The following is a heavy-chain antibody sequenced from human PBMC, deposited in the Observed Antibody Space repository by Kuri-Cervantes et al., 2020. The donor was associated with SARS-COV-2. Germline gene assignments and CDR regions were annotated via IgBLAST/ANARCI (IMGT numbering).Heavy chain of an antibody. CDR2: ISWDGATT. Sequence: GGSLRLSCAASGFQFDDYTMHWVRQPPGKGLEWVSLISWDGATTYYADSVKGRFTISRDNAKNSLYLQMNSLRAEDTAVYYCAGGLTTVTTLDFQHWGQGTLVTVSS. D-gene: IGHD4-17*01. CDR3: AGGLTTVTTLDFQH. V-gene: IGHV3-43*01. J-gene: IGHJ1*01. CDR1: GFQFDDYT.